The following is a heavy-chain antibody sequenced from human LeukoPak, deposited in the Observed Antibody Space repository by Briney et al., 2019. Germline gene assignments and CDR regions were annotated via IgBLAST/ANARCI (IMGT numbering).Heavy chain of an antibody. CDR1: GFTFSSYA. CDR2: ISGSGGST. V-gene: IGHV3-23*01. D-gene: IGHD3-3*01. J-gene: IGHJ4*02. Sequence: GGSLRLSCEASGFTFSSYAMSWVRQAPGKGLEWVSAISGSGGSTYYADSVKGRFTISRDNSKNTLYLQMNSLRAEDTAVYYCAKGGYDFWSGYYRYWGQGTLVTVSS. CDR3: AKGGYDFWSGYYRY.